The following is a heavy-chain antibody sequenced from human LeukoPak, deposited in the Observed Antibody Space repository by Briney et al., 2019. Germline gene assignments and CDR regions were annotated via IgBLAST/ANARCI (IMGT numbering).Heavy chain of an antibody. CDR3: ARQEKRHYSD. J-gene: IGHJ4*02. V-gene: IGHV1-3*01. D-gene: IGHD2-15*01. CDR2: INAGNGDT. Sequence: GASVKVSCKASGYTFTGYHVHWVRQAPGQGLEWMGWINAGNGDTKYSQKFQGRITITRDTSASTTSMELSSLKSEDTALYYCARQEKRHYSDWGQGTLVTVSS. CDR1: GYTFTGYH.